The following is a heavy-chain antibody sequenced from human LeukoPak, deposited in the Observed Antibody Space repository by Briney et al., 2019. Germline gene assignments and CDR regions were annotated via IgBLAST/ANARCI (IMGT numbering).Heavy chain of an antibody. J-gene: IGHJ4*02. CDR1: GFTFSNAW. V-gene: IGHV3-15*01. D-gene: IGHD3-10*01. CDR3: TTAVVRGVSTYYFDY. CDR2: IKSKTDGGTT. Sequence: GGSLRLSCAASGFTFSNAWMSWVRQAPGKGLEWVGRIKSKTDGGTTDYAAPVKGRFTISRDDSKNTLYLQMNSLKTEDTAVYYCTTAVVRGVSTYYFDYWGQGTLVTLSS.